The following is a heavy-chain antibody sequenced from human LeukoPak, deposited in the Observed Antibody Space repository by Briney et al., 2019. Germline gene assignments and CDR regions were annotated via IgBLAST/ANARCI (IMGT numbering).Heavy chain of an antibody. D-gene: IGHD6-6*01. V-gene: IGHV3-30*02. Sequence: GGSLRLSCAASGFTFSNYGVHWVRQAPGKGLEWVSFIRFDGSNKYYADSVKGRFTISRDNAKNSLYLQMDSLSAEDTAVYYCARQSTAAYSMNFNYWGQGTLVTVSS. CDR1: GFTFSNYG. CDR3: ARQSTAAYSMNFNY. J-gene: IGHJ4*02. CDR2: IRFDGSNK.